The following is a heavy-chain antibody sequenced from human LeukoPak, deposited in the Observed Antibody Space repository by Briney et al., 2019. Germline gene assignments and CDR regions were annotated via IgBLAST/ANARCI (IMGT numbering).Heavy chain of an antibody. CDR1: GGSISSSSYY. D-gene: IGHD3-10*01. J-gene: IGHJ4*02. CDR2: INHSGST. V-gene: IGHV4-39*07. Sequence: TSETLSLTCTVSGGSISSSSYYWGWIRQPPGKGLEWIGEINHSGSTNYNPSLKSRVTISVDTSKNQFSLKLSSVTAADTAVYYCARVYGSGSAYHGLYYFDYWGQGTLVTVSS. CDR3: ARVYGSGSAYHGLYYFDY.